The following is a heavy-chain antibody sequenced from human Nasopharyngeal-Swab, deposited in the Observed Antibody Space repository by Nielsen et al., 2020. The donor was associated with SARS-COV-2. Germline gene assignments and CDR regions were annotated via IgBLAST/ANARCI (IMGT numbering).Heavy chain of an antibody. CDR3: ARGLYYYYYMDV. CDR2: IYYSGST. CDR1: GGSVSSGSYY. V-gene: IGHV4-31*03. Sequence: SETLSLTCTVSGGSVSSGSYYWSWIRQHPGKGLEWIGYIYYSGSTYYNPSLKSRVTISVDTSKNQFSLKLSSVTAADTAVYYCARGLYYYYYMDVWGKGTTVTVSS. J-gene: IGHJ6*03.